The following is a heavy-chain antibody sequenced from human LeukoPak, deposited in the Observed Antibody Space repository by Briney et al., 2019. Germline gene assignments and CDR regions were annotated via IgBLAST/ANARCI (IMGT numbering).Heavy chain of an antibody. CDR3: ARDKWYYGSGSSTFDY. J-gene: IGHJ4*02. D-gene: IGHD3-10*01. CDR2: INPNSGGT. CDR1: GYTFTSYY. Sequence: ASVKVSCKASGYTFTSYYMHWVRQAPGQGLEWMGRINPNSGGTNYAQKFQGRVTMTRDTSISTAYMELSRLRSDDTAVYYCARDKWYYGSGSSTFDYWGQGTLVTVSS. V-gene: IGHV1-2*06.